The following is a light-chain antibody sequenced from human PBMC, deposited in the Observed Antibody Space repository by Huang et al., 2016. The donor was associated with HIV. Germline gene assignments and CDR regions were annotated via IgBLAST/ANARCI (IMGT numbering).Light chain of an antibody. CDR2: WAS. V-gene: IGKV4-1*01. CDR3: QQYYTTPWT. J-gene: IGKJ1*01. CDR1: QSILYSSNNKNY. Sequence: DIVMTQSPDSLAVSLGERATINCKSGQSILYSSNNKNYLAWFQQKPGHPPKLLIYWASTRASGVPDRFSGSGSGTDFTLTISGLQADDVAVYYCQQYYTTPWTFGQGTKVEIK.